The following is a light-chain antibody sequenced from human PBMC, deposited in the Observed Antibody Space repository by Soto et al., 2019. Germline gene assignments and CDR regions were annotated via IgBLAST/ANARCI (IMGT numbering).Light chain of an antibody. V-gene: IGLV2-23*02. CDR1: SSDVGSYDL. J-gene: IGLJ1*01. CDR2: DVT. CDR3: CSYAGSDTYV. Sequence: QSALTQPASVSGSLGQSITISCTGTSSDVGSYDLVSWYQQHPGKAPKLMIYDVTKWPSGVSNRFSGSKSGNTASLTIFGLQAEHETDYYCCSYAGSDTYVFGTGTKLTVL.